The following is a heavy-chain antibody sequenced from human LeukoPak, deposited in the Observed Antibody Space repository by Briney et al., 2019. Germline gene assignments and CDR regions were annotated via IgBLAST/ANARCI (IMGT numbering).Heavy chain of an antibody. V-gene: IGHV1-69*01. CDR2: IIPIFGTA. J-gene: IGHJ4*02. CDR3: ARGGAHLSSGHLRGVAIDY. Sequence: GSSVKVSCKASGGTFSSYAISWVRQAPGQGLEWMGGIIPIFGTANYAQKFQGRVTITADESTSTAYMELSSLRSEDTAVYYCARGGAHLSSGHLRGVAIDYWGQGTLVTVSS. CDR1: GGTFSSYA. D-gene: IGHD1-26*01.